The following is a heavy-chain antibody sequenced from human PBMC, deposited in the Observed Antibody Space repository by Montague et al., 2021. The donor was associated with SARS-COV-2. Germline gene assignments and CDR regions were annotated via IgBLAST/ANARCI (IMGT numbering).Heavy chain of an antibody. Sequence: SETLSLTCTVSGGSISSYYWSWIRQPPGKGLEWIGYIYYSGSTNCNPSLKSRVTISVDTSKNQFSLKLSSVTAADTAVYYCAREGMVRGVNPHYYYGMDVGGQGTTVTVSS. CDR2: IYYSGST. CDR1: GGSISSYY. V-gene: IGHV4-59*01. J-gene: IGHJ6*02. CDR3: AREGMVRGVNPHYYYGMDV. D-gene: IGHD3-10*01.